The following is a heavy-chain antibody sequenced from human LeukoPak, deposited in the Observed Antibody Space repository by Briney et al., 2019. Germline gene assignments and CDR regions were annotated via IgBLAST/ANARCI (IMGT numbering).Heavy chain of an antibody. Sequence: ESLKISCKGSGYSFTSYWISWVRQMPGKGLVWMGIINCGDSDTRYSPSFQGQVSISADKSISTAYLQWNSLRASDSAMYYCVRRSGVYGMDVWGQGTTVTVSS. J-gene: IGHJ6*02. CDR1: GYSFTSYW. D-gene: IGHD7-27*01. CDR2: INCGDSDT. CDR3: VRRSGVYGMDV. V-gene: IGHV5-51*01.